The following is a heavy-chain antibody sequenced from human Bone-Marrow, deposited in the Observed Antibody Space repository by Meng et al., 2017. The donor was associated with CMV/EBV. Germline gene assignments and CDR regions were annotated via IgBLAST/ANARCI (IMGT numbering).Heavy chain of an antibody. CDR1: YTFTSDG. Sequence: YTFTSDGISWVRQAPGQGLEWMGWISAYNGNTNYAQKLQGRVTMTTDTSTSTAYMELRSLRSDDTAVYYCARVTQVRYSSGWYYFDYWGQGTLVTVSS. V-gene: IGHV1-18*01. J-gene: IGHJ4*02. D-gene: IGHD6-19*01. CDR2: ISAYNGNT. CDR3: ARVTQVRYSSGWYYFDY.